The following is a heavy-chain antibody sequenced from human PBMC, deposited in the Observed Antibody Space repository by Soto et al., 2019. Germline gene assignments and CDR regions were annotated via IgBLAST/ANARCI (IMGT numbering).Heavy chain of an antibody. Sequence: ASVKVSCKASGYTFTGYYMHWVRQAPGQGLEWMGWINPNSGGTNYAQKFQGRVTMTRDTSISTAYMELSRLRSDDTAVYYCARTSRKYSSRYFAYWGQGTLVTVSS. J-gene: IGHJ4*02. V-gene: IGHV1-2*02. CDR1: GYTFTGYY. CDR3: ARTSRKYSSRYFAY. D-gene: IGHD6-6*01. CDR2: INPNSGGT.